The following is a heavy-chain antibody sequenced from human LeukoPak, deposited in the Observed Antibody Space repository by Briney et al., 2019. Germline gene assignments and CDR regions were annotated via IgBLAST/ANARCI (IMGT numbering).Heavy chain of an antibody. CDR3: AKGGGTGYSSSRYSN. CDR1: GFTFSSYW. V-gene: IGHV3-74*01. CDR2: INSDGSST. D-gene: IGHD6-13*01. J-gene: IGHJ4*02. Sequence: PGGSLRLSCAASGFTFSSYWMHWVRQAPGKGLVWVSRINSDGSSTSYADSVKGRFTISRDNSKKTVYLQMNSLRAEDAAVYYCAKGGGTGYSSSRYSNWGQGTLVTVSS.